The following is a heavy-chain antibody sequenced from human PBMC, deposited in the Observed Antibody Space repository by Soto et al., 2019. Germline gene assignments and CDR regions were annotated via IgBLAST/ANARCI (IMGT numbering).Heavy chain of an antibody. CDR2: IRKKTNSYTT. Sequence: GSLRLACAASGLTFSDRYMDWVRQAPGKGLEWVGRIRKKTNSYTTEYAASVKGRFIISRDDSTNSLYLQMSSLKTEDTAVYYCTTVTTVDYYFDYWGQGTLVTVSS. V-gene: IGHV3-72*01. CDR3: TTVTTVDYYFDY. D-gene: IGHD4-17*01. J-gene: IGHJ4*02. CDR1: GLTFSDRY.